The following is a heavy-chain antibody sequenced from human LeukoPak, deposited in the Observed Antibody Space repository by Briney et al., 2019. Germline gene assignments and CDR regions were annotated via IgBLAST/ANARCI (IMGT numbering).Heavy chain of an antibody. CDR1: GFTFDDYA. D-gene: IGHD3-10*01. CDR2: ISWNSGSI. J-gene: IGHJ4*02. V-gene: IGHV3-9*01. CDR3: ARDSTYYYASGSSGPHYFDN. Sequence: GRSLRLSCAASGFTFDDYAMHWVRQAPGKGLEWVSGISWNSGSIGYADSVKGRFTISRDNSKNTLYLQLNSLRAEDTAVYYCARDSTYYYASGSSGPHYFDNWGQGTLVTVSS.